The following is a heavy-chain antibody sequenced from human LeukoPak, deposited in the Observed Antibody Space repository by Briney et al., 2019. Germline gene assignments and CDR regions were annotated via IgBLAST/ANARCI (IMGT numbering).Heavy chain of an antibody. D-gene: IGHD3-22*01. CDR3: AKDRKTYYYDSSGPFDY. CDR2: ISGSGGST. J-gene: IGHJ4*02. Sequence: GGSLRLSCAASGFTFSSYAMSWVRQAPGKGLEWVSAISGSGGSTYYADSVKGRFTISRDNSKNTLYLQMNSLRAEDTAVYYCAKDRKTYYYDSSGPFDYWGQGTLVTVSS. V-gene: IGHV3-23*01. CDR1: GFTFSSYA.